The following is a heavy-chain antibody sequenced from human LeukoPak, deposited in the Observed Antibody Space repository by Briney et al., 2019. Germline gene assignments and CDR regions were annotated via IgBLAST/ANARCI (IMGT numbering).Heavy chain of an antibody. CDR3: ATGQLGFGVVTAYCYYMDV. J-gene: IGHJ6*03. Sequence: GATVKTSCKASGYTFTDYYMHWVQQAPGKGLEGMGRVDPEDGETIYAEKFQGRVTITADTSTDTAYMELSSLRSEDTAVYYCATGQLGFGVVTAYCYYMDVWGKGTTVTVSS. D-gene: IGHD3-3*01. V-gene: IGHV1-69-2*01. CDR2: VDPEDGET. CDR1: GYTFTDYY.